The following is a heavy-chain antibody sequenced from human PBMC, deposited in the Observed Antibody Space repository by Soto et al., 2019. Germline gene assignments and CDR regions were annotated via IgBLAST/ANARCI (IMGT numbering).Heavy chain of an antibody. D-gene: IGHD2-21*01. V-gene: IGHV3-74*03. CDR3: VRDMQLWRLDS. CDR1: GLTFRSYW. CDR2: INTDGSVA. J-gene: IGHJ4*02. Sequence: EVQLVESGGGLVQPGASLRLSCAASGLTFRSYWMHWVRQAPGKGLVWVSRINTDGSVAMYVDSVKGRFTISSDNAKNTLYLHMNGLRAEDTAVYYCVRDMQLWRLDSWGKGTLVTVSS.